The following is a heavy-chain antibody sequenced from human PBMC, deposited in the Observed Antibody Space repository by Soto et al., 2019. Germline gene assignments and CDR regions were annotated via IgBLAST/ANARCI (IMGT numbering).Heavy chain of an antibody. CDR2: IYIDNSETT. D-gene: IGHD3-10*01. CDR3: ARGPGTYNCFDS. J-gene: IGHJ5*01. V-gene: IGHV4-4*07. CDR1: GDSISRNY. Sequence: PSETLSLTCTVSGDSISRNYWSWIRQPAGKGLEYIGRIYIDNSETTNYNPSPKSRVTMSADTSKNQFSLNLKSVTAADTAVYYCARGPGTYNCFDSWGQGTLVTVSS.